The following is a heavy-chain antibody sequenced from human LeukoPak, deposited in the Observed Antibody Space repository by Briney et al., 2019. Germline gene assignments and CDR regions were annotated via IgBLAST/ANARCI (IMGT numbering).Heavy chain of an antibody. CDR1: AFTFSSYS. V-gene: IGHV3-48*01. Sequence: PGGSLRLSCAASAFTFSSYSMNWIRQAPGKGLEWVSYISSSSSTIYYADSVKGRFTISRDNAKNSLYLQMNSLRAEDTAVYYCARDTGGRGWFDPWGQGTLVTVSS. J-gene: IGHJ5*02. CDR2: ISSSSSTI. D-gene: IGHD2-8*02. CDR3: ARDTGGRGWFDP.